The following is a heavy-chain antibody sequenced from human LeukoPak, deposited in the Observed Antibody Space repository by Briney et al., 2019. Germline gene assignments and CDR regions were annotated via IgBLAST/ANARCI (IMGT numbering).Heavy chain of an antibody. V-gene: IGHV3-9*01. CDR3: AKSVDAAVAGAIDY. Sequence: DRSLRLSCAASGFTFDDYAIHWVRRAPEKGLEWVSGISWNSGSIGYAVSVKGQFTISRDNAKNSLYLRMSSLRAEDTAWYYCAKSVDAAVAGAIDYWGQGTLVSVSS. CDR2: ISWNSGSI. D-gene: IGHD6-19*01. CDR1: GFTFDDYA. J-gene: IGHJ4*02.